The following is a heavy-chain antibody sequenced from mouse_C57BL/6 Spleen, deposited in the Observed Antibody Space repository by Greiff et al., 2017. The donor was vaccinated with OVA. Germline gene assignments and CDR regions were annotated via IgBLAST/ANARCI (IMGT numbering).Heavy chain of an antibody. J-gene: IGHJ2*01. V-gene: IGHV1-15*01. CDR3: TRSPGGFDY. CDR2: IDPETGGT. Sequence: QVQLQQSGAELVRPGASVTLSCKASGYTFTDYEMHWVKQTPVHGLEWIGAIDPETGGTAYNQKFKGKAILTADKYSSTAYMELRSLTSADSAVYYCTRSPGGFDYWGQGTTLTVSS. CDR1: GYTFTDYE.